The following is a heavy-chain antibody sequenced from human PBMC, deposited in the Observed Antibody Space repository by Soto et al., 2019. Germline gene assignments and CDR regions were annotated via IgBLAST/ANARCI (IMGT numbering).Heavy chain of an antibody. J-gene: IGHJ6*02. V-gene: IGHV4-39*01. CDR1: GGSVSISTYY. D-gene: IGHD2-2*01. CDR3: ATLPAAMYFYGSDV. Sequence: SETLSLTCSVSGGSVSISTYYWAWARQTPGKGLEWLGSILHSGSTYYNPSLKSRLTLSVDTSEDQFSLNLSSVTATDTGVYYCATLPAAMYFYGSDVWGPGTTVTVSS. CDR2: ILHSGST.